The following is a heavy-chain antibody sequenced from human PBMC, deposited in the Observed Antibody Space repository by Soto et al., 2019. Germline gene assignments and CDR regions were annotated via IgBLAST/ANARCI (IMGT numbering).Heavy chain of an antibody. V-gene: IGHV4-39*01. CDR3: ASQGGGYSGYDYGDYGMDV. J-gene: IGHJ6*02. D-gene: IGHD5-12*01. CDR2: IYYSGST. CDR1: GGSISSSIYY. Sequence: SETLCLTCTVSGGSISSSIYYWGCIRQPPGKGLEWIGSIYYSGSTYYNPSLKSRVTISVDTSKNQFSLKLSSVTAADTAVYYCASQGGGYSGYDYGDYGMDVWGQGTTVTVS.